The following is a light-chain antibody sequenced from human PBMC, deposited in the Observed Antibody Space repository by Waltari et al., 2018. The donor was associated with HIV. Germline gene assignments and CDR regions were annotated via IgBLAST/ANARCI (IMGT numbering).Light chain of an antibody. Sequence: QSVLTQPPSVSAAPGQKVTISCSGSSSNIGNNYVSWYQQLPGPAPKLLIYDGNRRPSEVPDECSGSKSGGSAALDIAGRQTGDEADDYCGTWEGSLSAAVFGGGTKLAVL. J-gene: IGLJ2*01. V-gene: IGLV1-51*01. CDR1: SSNIGNNY. CDR3: GTWEGSLSAAV. CDR2: DGN.